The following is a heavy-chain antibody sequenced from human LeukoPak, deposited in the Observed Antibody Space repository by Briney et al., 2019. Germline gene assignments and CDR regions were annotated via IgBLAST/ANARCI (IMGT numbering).Heavy chain of an antibody. CDR2: INHSGST. CDR3: ARVRVAGSVAFDY. V-gene: IGHV4-34*01. CDR1: GGSFSGYY. Sequence: SETLSLTCAVYGGSFSGYYWSWIRQPPGKGLEWIGEINHSGSTNYNPSLKSRVTISVDTSKNQLSLKLSSVTAADTAVYYCARVRVAGSVAFDYWGQGTLVTVSS. D-gene: IGHD6-19*01. J-gene: IGHJ4*02.